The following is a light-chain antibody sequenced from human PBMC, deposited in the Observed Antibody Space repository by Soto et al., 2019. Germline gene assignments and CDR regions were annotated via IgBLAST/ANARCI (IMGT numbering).Light chain of an antibody. CDR2: GAS. CDR1: QSVSSS. V-gene: IGKV3D-15*01. J-gene: IGKJ4*01. CDR3: QQYSSWPLS. Sequence: EIVMTQSPGTLSVSPWERATLSCRASQSVSSSLAWYQQKPGQAPRLLMYGASTRATGTPARFSGSGSGTEFTLTISSLQSEDFAVYYCQQYSSWPLSFGGGTKVDIK.